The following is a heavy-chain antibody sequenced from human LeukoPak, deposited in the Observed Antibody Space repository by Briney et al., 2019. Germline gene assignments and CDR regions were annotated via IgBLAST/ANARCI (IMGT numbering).Heavy chain of an antibody. Sequence: SETLSLTCTVSGGSISSYYCSWIRQPPGKGLEWTGYIYYDGSTNYNPSLKSRVTMSVDTSKNQFSLRLSSVTAADTAVYYCARGVAAAGTHFDYWGQGTLVTVSS. D-gene: IGHD6-13*01. J-gene: IGHJ4*02. V-gene: IGHV4-59*01. CDR1: GGSISSYY. CDR3: ARGVAAAGTHFDY. CDR2: IYYDGST.